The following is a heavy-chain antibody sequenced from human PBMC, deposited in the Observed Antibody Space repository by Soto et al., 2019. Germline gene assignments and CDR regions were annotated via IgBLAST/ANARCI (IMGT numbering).Heavy chain of an antibody. Sequence: ASVKVSCKASGYTFTGYYMHWVRQAPGQGLEWMGWINPNSGGTNYAQKFQGRVTMTRDTSISTAYMELSRLRSDDTAVYYCARLLGETPYNSDYSGQAILVTVSS. D-gene: IGHD3-16*01. J-gene: IGHJ4*02. CDR2: INPNSGGT. CDR3: ARLLGETPYNSDY. CDR1: GYTFTGYY. V-gene: IGHV1-2*02.